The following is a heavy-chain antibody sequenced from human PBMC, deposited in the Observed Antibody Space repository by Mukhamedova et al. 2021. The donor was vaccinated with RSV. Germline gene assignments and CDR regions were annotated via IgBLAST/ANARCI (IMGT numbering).Heavy chain of an antibody. D-gene: IGHD1-1*01. CDR3: ATDSYGAYLTTNYFYY. CDR2: IRFDGSNA. J-gene: IGHJ4*02. Sequence: QSTWEGLEWVAFIRFDGSNAYYTISVKGRFTISRDNSKNTLYLQMNSLGTEDTAVYYCATDSYGAYLTTNYFYYWGQGTLVTVSS. V-gene: IGHV3-30*02.